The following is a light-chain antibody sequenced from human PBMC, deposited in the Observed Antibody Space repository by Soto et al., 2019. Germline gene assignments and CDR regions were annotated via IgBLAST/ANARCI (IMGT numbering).Light chain of an antibody. CDR3: QQYNSYSGT. CDR2: RAS. Sequence: DIQMTQSPSTLSASVGDRVTITCRASQRISNWLAWYQQKPGKAPKLLIYRASTLESGVTSRFSGSGSGTELTLTISSLQPDDFATYFCQQYNSYSGTFGPGTKVDIK. V-gene: IGKV1-5*03. J-gene: IGKJ3*01. CDR1: QRISNW.